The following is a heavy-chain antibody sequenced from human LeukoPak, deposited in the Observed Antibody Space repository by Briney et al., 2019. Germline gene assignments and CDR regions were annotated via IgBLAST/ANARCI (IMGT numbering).Heavy chain of an antibody. V-gene: IGHV1-69*13. J-gene: IGHJ4*02. CDR3: ARWDEWQGFG. CDR2: IIPIFGTA. CDR1: GYTFTSYY. Sequence: ASVKVSCKASGYTFTSYYMHWVRQAPGQGLEWMGGIIPIFGTANYAQKFQGRVTITADESTSTAYMELSSLRSEDTAVYYCARWDEWQGFGWGQGTLVTVPS. D-gene: IGHD3-10*01.